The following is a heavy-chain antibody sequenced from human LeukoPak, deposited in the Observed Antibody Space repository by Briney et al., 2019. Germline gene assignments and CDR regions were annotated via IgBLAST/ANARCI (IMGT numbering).Heavy chain of an antibody. V-gene: IGHV5-51*01. CDR2: TYPGDSNT. D-gene: IGHD2-21*01. CDR3: ARQGGDLYYYYYGMDV. J-gene: IGHJ6*02. Sequence: GESLKISCKGSGYSFTNYWIGWVRQMPGKGLEWMGITYPGDSNTRYSPSFQGQVTISADKSISSAYLQWSSLKASDTAMYYCARQGGDLYYYYYGMDVWGQGTTVTVSS. CDR1: GYSFTNYW.